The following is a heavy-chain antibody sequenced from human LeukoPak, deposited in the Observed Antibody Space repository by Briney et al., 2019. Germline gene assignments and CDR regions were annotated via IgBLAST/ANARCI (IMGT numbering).Heavy chain of an antibody. Sequence: SETLSLTCTVSGGSISSGGYYWSWIRQHPGKGLEWFGYIYYSGSTYYNPSLKSRVTISVDTSKNQFSLKLSSVTAADTAVYYCARNHYDYVWGSYRYGHFDYWGQGTLVTVSS. CDR1: GGSISSGGYY. CDR3: ARNHYDYVWGSYRYGHFDY. CDR2: IYYSGST. V-gene: IGHV4-31*03. J-gene: IGHJ4*02. D-gene: IGHD3-16*02.